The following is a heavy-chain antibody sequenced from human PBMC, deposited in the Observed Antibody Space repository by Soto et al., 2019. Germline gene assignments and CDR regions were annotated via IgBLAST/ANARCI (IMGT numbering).Heavy chain of an antibody. V-gene: IGHV1-46*01. J-gene: IGHJ3*02. CDR3: ARENSSGARGSAFDI. D-gene: IGHD5-18*01. Sequence: GASVKVSCKASGYTFTSYYMHWVRQAPGQGLEWMGIINPSGGSTSYAQKFQGRVTMTRDTSTSTVYMELSSLRSEDTAVYYCARENSSGARGSAFDIWGQGTMVTVSS. CDR2: INPSGGST. CDR1: GYTFTSYY.